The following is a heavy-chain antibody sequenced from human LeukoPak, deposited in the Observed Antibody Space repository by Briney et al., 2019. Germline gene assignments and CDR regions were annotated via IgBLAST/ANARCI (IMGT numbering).Heavy chain of an antibody. CDR1: GGSFSGYF. CDR2: ITHSGST. D-gene: IGHD4-17*01. V-gene: IGHV4-34*01. CDR3: ARAPFYGREYYFDY. Sequence: SETLSLTCAVYGGSFSGYFWTWIRQSPGKGLEWLGEITHSGSTNYNPSLKSRVTISVDTSKNQFSLKLTSVTAADTAVYYCARAPFYGREYYFDYWGQGTLVTVSS. J-gene: IGHJ4*02.